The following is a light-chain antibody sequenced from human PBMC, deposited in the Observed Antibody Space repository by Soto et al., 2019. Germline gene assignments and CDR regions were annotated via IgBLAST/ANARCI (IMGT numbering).Light chain of an antibody. CDR1: QSLSSNY. Sequence: EIVLTQSPGTLSLSPGERATLSCRASQSLSSNYLARYQQKPGQAPRLLIYGASSRATGIPDRFSGSGSGTDFTLTISRLEPEDFAVFYCHQCDSSPWTFGQGTKVDIK. CDR2: GAS. J-gene: IGKJ1*01. CDR3: HQCDSSPWT. V-gene: IGKV3-20*01.